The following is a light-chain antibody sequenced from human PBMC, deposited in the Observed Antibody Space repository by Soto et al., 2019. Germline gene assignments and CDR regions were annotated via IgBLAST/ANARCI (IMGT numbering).Light chain of an antibody. CDR3: CSYAGYSTLV. Sequence: QSALTQPASVSGSPGQSITISCTGASSDVGSYNFVSWYQQYPGNAPKLIIYGGTKRPSGVSNRFSGSKSGNTASLTISGLQAEDEADYYCCSYAGYSTLVFGGGTKLTVL. CDR2: GGT. J-gene: IGLJ3*02. CDR1: SSDVGSYNF. V-gene: IGLV2-23*01.